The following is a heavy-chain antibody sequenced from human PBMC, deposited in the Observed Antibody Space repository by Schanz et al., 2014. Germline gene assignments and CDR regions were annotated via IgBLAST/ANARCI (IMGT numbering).Heavy chain of an antibody. V-gene: IGHV3-30*03. CDR3: ARDSGSHYLVDY. CDR1: GFTFSNYG. J-gene: IGHJ4*02. D-gene: IGHD1-26*01. CDR2: ISYDGSDK. Sequence: QVQLVESGGGVVQPGRSLRLSCAASGFTFSNYGLVWVRQAPGKGLEWLAVISYDGSDKFHADSVKGRFTISRDNAKNSLYLQMNSLRAEDTAVYYCARDSGSHYLVDYWGQGTLDTVSS.